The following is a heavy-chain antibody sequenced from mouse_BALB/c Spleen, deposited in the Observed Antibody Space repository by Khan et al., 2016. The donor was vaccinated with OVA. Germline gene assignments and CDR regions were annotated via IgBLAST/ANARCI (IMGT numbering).Heavy chain of an antibody. J-gene: IGHJ3*01. Sequence: VQLQQSGAELVRSGASVKLSCTASGFNIKDYYIHWMKQRPKQGLEWIGWIDPENGDTECAPKFQGKATMTADISSNTAYLLLSSLTSEDTAVYYCSAAKLSRGFASWGQGTLVTVSA. D-gene: IGHD1-3*01. V-gene: IGHV14-4*02. CDR2: IDPENGDT. CDR3: SAAKLSRGFAS. CDR1: GFNIKDYY.